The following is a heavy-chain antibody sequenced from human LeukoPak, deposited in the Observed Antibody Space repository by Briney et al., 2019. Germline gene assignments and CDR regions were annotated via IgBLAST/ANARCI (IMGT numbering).Heavy chain of an antibody. CDR1: GGSFSGCY. V-gene: IGHV4-34*01. CDR2: INHSGST. CDR3: AREVNSSTWRPLDF. J-gene: IGHJ4*02. Sequence: PSETLSLTCAVYGGSFSGCYWSWIRQPPGKGLEWIGEINHSGSTNYNPSLKSRVAISVDPSKNQFSLKLTSMTAADTAVYYCAREVNSSTWRPLDFWGQGTLVTVSS. D-gene: IGHD6-13*01.